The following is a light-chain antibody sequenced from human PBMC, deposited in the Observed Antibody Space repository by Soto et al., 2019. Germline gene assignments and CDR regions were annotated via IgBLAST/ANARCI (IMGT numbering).Light chain of an antibody. J-gene: IGKJ1*01. V-gene: IGKV3-20*01. CDR2: AAS. CDR1: QRVNSDY. Sequence: EIVLTQSPGTLSLSPGERATLTCRASQRVNSDYLAWYQQKPGQAPRLLIYAASNRATGIPDRFTGGGSGTDFTRTITRLEPEDFAVYYCQQYGSSPRTFGQGTKVDIK. CDR3: QQYGSSPRT.